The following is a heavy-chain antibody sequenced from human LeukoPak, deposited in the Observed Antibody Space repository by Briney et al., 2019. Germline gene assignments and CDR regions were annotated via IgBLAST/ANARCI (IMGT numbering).Heavy chain of an antibody. CDR1: GFTFSSYA. V-gene: IGHV3-23*01. D-gene: IGHD5-18*01. CDR2: ISDSGGTP. J-gene: IGHJ4*02. CDR3: ASCGYISNYFDY. Sequence: PGGSLRLSCAASGFTFSSYAMTWVRQAPGKRLEWVSIISDSGGTPYYADSVKGRFTISRDNSKNTLYLQMNSLRAEDTAVYYCASCGYISNYFDYWGQGSLVTVSS.